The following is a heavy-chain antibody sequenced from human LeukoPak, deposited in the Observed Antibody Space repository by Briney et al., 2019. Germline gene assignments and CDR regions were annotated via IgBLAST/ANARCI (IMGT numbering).Heavy chain of an antibody. J-gene: IGHJ4*02. V-gene: IGHV4-4*07. CDR2: IYTSGST. D-gene: IGHD3-10*01. CDR3: ARHSSYYGNFDY. Sequence: SETLSLTCTVSGGSISGDYWSWIRQPAGKGLEWIGRIYTSGSTNYNPSLKSRVTMSVDTSKNQFSLKLSSVTAADTAVYYCARHSSYYGNFDYWGQGTLVTVSS. CDR1: GGSISGDY.